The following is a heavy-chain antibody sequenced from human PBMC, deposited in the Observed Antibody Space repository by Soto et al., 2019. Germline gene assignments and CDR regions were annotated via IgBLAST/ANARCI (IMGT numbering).Heavy chain of an antibody. J-gene: IGHJ5*02. CDR3: TRRVIVAVSDAIPDWFDP. CDR1: GFTFTSYE. Sequence: PGGSLRLSCVASGFTFTSYEMNWVRQAPGKGLEWVAKISSSSSSTFYADSVKGRFVISRDNIKNSVSLHLNNLRAEDTAAYYCTRRVIVAVSDAIPDWFDPWGPGTLVTVSS. D-gene: IGHD2-2*01. CDR2: ISSSSSST. V-gene: IGHV3-48*03.